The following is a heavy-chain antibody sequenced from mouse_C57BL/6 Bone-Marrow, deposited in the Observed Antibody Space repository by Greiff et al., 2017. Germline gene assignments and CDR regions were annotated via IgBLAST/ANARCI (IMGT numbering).Heavy chain of an antibody. Sequence: QVQLQQPGAELVKPGASVKLSCKASGYTFTRYWMHWVKQRPGRGLEWIGRIDPNSGGTKYNEKFKSKATLTVNKPSITAYMQLSRLTAEDSAVYYCERSHMDYWGQGTLVTVSA. V-gene: IGHV1-72*01. D-gene: IGHD1-1*02. CDR3: ERSHMDY. CDR2: IDPNSGGT. CDR1: GYTFTRYW. J-gene: IGHJ3*01.